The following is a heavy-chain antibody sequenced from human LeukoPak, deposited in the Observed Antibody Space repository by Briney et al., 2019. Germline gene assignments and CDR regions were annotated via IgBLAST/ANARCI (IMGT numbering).Heavy chain of an antibody. V-gene: IGHV1-24*01. D-gene: IGHD3-22*01. J-gene: IGHJ4*02. CDR1: GYTLTELS. Sequence: ASVKVSCKVSGYTLTELSMHWVRQAPGKGLEWMGGFDPEDGETIYAQKFRGRVTITADKSTSTAYMELSSLRSEDTAVYYCARAAPYYYDSSGYSPGDYWGQGTLVTVSS. CDR2: FDPEDGET. CDR3: ARAAPYYYDSSGYSPGDY.